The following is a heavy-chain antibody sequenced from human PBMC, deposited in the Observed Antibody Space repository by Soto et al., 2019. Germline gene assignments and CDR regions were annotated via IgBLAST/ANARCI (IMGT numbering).Heavy chain of an antibody. Sequence: PSETLSLTCTVSGGSISNDYWSWIRQSPGKGLEWVGCIYYSGSTNYNPSLKSRVTISVDTSKNQFSLNLSSVTAADTAVYYCARTAGSYYGMDVWGQGTTVTV. CDR1: GGSISNDY. V-gene: IGHV4-59*01. CDR3: ARTAGSYYGMDV. CDR2: IYYSGST. J-gene: IGHJ6*02.